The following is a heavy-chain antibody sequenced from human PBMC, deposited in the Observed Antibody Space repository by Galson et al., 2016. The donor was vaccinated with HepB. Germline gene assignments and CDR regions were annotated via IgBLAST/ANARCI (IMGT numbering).Heavy chain of an antibody. CDR2: INSDGSST. Sequence: SLRLSCAASGFTFSTYWMHWVRQAPGKGLVYVSRINSDGSSTTYADSVKGRFTISRDNAKNTLYLQMNSLRAKDTALYYCAKGRTGTTGPVEYWGQGTLVTVSS. J-gene: IGHJ4*02. CDR3: AKGRTGTTGPVEY. CDR1: GFTFSTYW. D-gene: IGHD1-1*01. V-gene: IGHV3-74*01.